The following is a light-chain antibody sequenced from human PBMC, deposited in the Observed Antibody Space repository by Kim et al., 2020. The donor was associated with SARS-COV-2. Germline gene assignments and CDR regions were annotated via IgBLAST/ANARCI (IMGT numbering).Light chain of an antibody. J-gene: IGLJ7*01. Sequence: QSIPISCTGTGSDVGGYNYGSWYQQHPGQDPKLMIYDVRTRPSGFSTRFSGSKSGNTAALTISGLQAEDEADYYCNSYTSSSTRVFGGGTQLTVL. CDR3: NSYTSSSTRV. V-gene: IGLV2-14*03. CDR1: GSDVGGYNY. CDR2: DVR.